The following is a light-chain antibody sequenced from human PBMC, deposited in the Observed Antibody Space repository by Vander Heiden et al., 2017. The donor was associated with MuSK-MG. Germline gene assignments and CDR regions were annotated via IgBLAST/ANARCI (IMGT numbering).Light chain of an antibody. CDR1: QSIYTY. J-gene: IGKJ4*01. CDR2: GAS. CDR3: QQSVITPIT. Sequence: DIQMTQSPSSLSASVADRVTITCRASQSIYTYVNWYQQRPGKAPKLLISGASTLESGVPSRFDGSGSGTDFTLTISRLQPDDFATYYCQQSVITPITFGGGTKVDIK. V-gene: IGKV1-39*01.